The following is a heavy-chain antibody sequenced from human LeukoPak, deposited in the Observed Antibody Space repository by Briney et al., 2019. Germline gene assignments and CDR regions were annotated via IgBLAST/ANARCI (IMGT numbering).Heavy chain of an antibody. Sequence: GGSLRLSCVASGFPFSSYWMTWVRQAPGKGLEWVANIKQDGSKKSYVDSVKGRFTISRDDAKNSLYLQMNSLRAEDTAIYYCTRVGYIDEGIDYWGQGTLVTVSS. D-gene: IGHD5-24*01. CDR3: TRVGYIDEGIDY. V-gene: IGHV3-7*04. CDR2: IKQDGSKK. CDR1: GFPFSSYW. J-gene: IGHJ4*02.